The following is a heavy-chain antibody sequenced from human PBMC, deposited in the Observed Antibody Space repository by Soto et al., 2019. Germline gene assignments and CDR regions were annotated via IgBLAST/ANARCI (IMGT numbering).Heavy chain of an antibody. CDR1: GFTVSSNY. CDR3: ARVPTICGVFTTYSGMDV. V-gene: IGHV3-53*01. J-gene: IGHJ6*02. Sequence: EVQLVESGGGLIQPGGSLRLSCAASGFTVSSNYMSWVRQAPGKGLEWVSVIYRGGSTYYADSVKGRFTISRDNSKNTLYLQMNSLRAEDTAVYYCARVPTICGVFTTYSGMDVWGQGTTVTVSS. CDR2: IYRGGST. D-gene: IGHD3-3*01.